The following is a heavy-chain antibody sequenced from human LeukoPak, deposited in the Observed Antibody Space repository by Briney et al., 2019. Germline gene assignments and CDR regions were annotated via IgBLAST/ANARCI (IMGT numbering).Heavy chain of an antibody. J-gene: IGHJ4*02. V-gene: IGHV3-33*01. Sequence: GGSLRLSCAASGFTFSSYGMHWVRQAPGKGLEWVAVIWYDGSNKYYADSVKGRFTISRDNSKNTLYLQMNSLRAEDTAVYYCARDLSSSSGGDYFDYWGQGTLVTVSS. CDR2: IWYDGSNK. CDR3: ARDLSSSSGGDYFDY. CDR1: GFTFSSYG. D-gene: IGHD6-13*01.